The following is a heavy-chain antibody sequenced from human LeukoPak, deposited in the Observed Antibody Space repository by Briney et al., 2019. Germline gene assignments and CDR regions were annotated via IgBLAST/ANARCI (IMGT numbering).Heavy chain of an antibody. V-gene: IGHV3-7*01. J-gene: IGHJ4*02. CDR2: IKQDGSEK. CDR1: GFTFSSYW. Sequence: GGSLRLSCAASGFTFSSYWMSWVRQAPGKGLEWVANIKQDGSEKYYVDSAKGRFTISRDNAKNSLYLQMNSLRAEDTAVYYCARDRPTIIAGYFDYWGQGTLVTVSS. D-gene: IGHD5-24*01. CDR3: ARDRPTIIAGYFDY.